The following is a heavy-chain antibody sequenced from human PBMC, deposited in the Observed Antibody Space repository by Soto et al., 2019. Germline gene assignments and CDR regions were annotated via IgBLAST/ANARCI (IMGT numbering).Heavy chain of an antibody. V-gene: IGHV3-21*01. J-gene: IGHJ6*02. CDR1: GLTFSSYS. CDR3: ARERCSSTSWYKTTADYYYYYGMDV. D-gene: IGHD2-2*02. Sequence: PGGSLRLSCAASGLTFSSYSMNWVRQAPGKGLEWVSSISSSSSYIYYADSVKGRFTISRDNAKNSLYLQMNSLRAEDTAVYYCARERCSSTSWYKTTADYYYYYGMDVWGQGTTVTVSS. CDR2: ISSSSSYI.